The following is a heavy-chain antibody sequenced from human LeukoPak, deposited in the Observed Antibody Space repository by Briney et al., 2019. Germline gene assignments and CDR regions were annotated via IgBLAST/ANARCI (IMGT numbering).Heavy chain of an antibody. CDR2: IYYSGST. D-gene: IGHD1-1*01. CDR3: ARQGTAYNWNDRPIDY. CDR1: GGSISSSSYY. V-gene: IGHV4-39*01. Sequence: SETLSLTCTVSGGSISSSSYYWGWIRQPPGKGLEWIGSIYYSGSTYYNPSLKSRVTISVDTSKNRFSLKLSSVTAADTAVYYCARQGTAYNWNDRPIDYWGQGTLVTVSS. J-gene: IGHJ4*02.